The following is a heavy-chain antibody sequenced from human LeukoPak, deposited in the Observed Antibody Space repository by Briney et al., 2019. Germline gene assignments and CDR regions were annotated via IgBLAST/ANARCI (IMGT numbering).Heavy chain of an antibody. CDR1: GGTFSSYA. V-gene: IGHV1-18*01. Sequence: ASVKVSCKASGGTFSSYAISWVRQAPGQGLEWMGWISAYNGNTNYAQKLQGRVTMTTDTSTSTAYMELRSLRSDDTAVYYCARDAIVVVITTNNWFDPWGQGTLVTVPS. J-gene: IGHJ5*02. CDR2: ISAYNGNT. CDR3: ARDAIVVVITTNNWFDP. D-gene: IGHD3-22*01.